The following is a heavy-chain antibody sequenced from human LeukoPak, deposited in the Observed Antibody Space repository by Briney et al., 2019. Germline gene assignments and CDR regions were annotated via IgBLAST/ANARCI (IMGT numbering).Heavy chain of an antibody. CDR1: GFTVSSNY. CDR2: IYSGGST. J-gene: IGHJ3*02. D-gene: IGHD4-17*01. Sequence: GGSLRLSCAASGFTVSSNYMSWVRQAPGKGLEWVSVIYSGGSTYYADSVKGRFTISRHNSKNTLYLQMNSLRAEDTAVYYCARDAHDYGVDAFDTWGQGTMVTVSS. CDR3: ARDAHDYGVDAFDT. V-gene: IGHV3-53*04.